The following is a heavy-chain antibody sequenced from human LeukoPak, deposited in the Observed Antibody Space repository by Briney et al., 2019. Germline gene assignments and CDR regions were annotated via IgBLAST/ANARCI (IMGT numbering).Heavy chain of an antibody. D-gene: IGHD3-16*02. J-gene: IGHJ4*02. CDR1: GYSFTSYW. CDR3: ASMITFGGVIATYAFDY. CDR2: IYPGDSDT. V-gene: IGHV5-51*01. Sequence: GESLKISCKGSGYSFTSYWIGWVRQMPGKGLEWMGIIYPGDSDTRYSPSFQGQVTISADKSISTAYPQWSSLKASDTAMYYCASMITFGGVIATYAFDYWGQGTLVTVSS.